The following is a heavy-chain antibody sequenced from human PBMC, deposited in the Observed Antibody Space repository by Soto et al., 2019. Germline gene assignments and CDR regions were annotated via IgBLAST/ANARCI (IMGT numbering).Heavy chain of an antibody. Sequence: PSETLSLTCTVSGGSISSGGYYWSWIRQHPGKGLEWIGYIYYSGSTYYNPSLKSRVTISVDTSKNQFSLKLSSVTAADTAVYYCARGSIVGATLVFDYWGQGTLVTVSS. D-gene: IGHD1-26*01. CDR3: ARGSIVGATLVFDY. J-gene: IGHJ4*02. CDR1: GGSISSGGYY. V-gene: IGHV4-31*03. CDR2: IYYSGST.